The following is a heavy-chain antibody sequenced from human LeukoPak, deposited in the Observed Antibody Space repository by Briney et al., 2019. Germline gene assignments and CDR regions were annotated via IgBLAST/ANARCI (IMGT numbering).Heavy chain of an antibody. CDR2: IKQDGSEK. CDR3: ARDRHDYTHYFDY. J-gene: IGHJ4*02. CDR1: GFTFDSYW. V-gene: IGHV3-7*01. Sequence: PGGSLRLSCAASGFTFDSYWMSWVRQAPGKGLEWVANIKQDGSEKYYVDSVKGRFTISRDNAKNSLYLQMNSLRAEDTAVYYCARDRHDYTHYFDYWGQGTLVTVSS. D-gene: IGHD4-11*01.